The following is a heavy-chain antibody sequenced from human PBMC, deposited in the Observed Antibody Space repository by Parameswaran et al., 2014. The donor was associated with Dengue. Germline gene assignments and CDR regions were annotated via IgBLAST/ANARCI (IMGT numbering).Heavy chain of an antibody. J-gene: IGHJ4*02. CDR3: ARSPYGDYVSPFDY. CDR2: ISSSSSYI. Sequence: VRQAPGKGLEWVSSISSSSSYIYYADSVKGRFTISRDNAKNSLYLQMNSLRAEDTAVYYCARSPYGDYVSPFDYWGQGTLVTVSS. V-gene: IGHV3-21*01. D-gene: IGHD4-17*01.